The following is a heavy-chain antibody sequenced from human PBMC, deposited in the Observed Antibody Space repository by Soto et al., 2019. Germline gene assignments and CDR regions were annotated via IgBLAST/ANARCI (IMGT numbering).Heavy chain of an antibody. D-gene: IGHD3-22*01. J-gene: IGHJ4*02. CDR1: GGTFSSYA. V-gene: IGHV1-69*01. CDR2: IIPIFGTA. Sequence: QVQLVQSGAEVKKPGSSVKVSCKASGGTFSSYAISWVRQAPGQGLEWMGGIIPIFGTANYAQKFQGRVTITADESTSTAYMELSSMRSADTAVYYCARGSPDYYDSSGYSLDYWGQGTLVTVSS. CDR3: ARGSPDYYDSSGYSLDY.